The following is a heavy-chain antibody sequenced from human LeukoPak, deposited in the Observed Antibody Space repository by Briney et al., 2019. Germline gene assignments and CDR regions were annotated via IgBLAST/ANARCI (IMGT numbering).Heavy chain of an antibody. D-gene: IGHD3-10*01. J-gene: IGHJ3*02. CDR2: IYTSGST. Sequence: PSETLSLTCTVSGGSISSGSYYWSWIRQPAGKGLEWIGRIYTSGSTNYNPSLKSRVTISVDTSKNQFSLKLSSVTAADTAMYYCARSISYYYDAFDIWGQGTMVTVS. CDR3: ARSISYYYDAFDI. V-gene: IGHV4-61*02. CDR1: GGSISSGSYY.